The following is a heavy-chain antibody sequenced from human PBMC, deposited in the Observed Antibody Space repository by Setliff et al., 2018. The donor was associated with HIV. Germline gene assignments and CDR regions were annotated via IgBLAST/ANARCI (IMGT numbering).Heavy chain of an antibody. CDR2: INPKSGGT. J-gene: IGHJ6*03. D-gene: IGHD3-16*01. CDR3: ARDGGGPGDYYYYYMDV. CDR1: GYTFTSYG. Sequence: ASVKVSCKASGYTFTSYGVTWVRQAPGQGLEWMGWINPKSGGTNSALKFQGRVTMTRDTSISTAYMELSRLRSDDTAVYYCARDGGGPGDYYYYYMDVWAKGTMVTVSS. V-gene: IGHV1-2*02.